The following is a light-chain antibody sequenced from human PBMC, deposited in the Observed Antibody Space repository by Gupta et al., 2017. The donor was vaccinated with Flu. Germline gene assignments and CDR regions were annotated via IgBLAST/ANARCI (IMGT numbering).Light chain of an antibody. J-gene: IGKJ1*01. CDR2: KAS. CDR3: QQYDSFSPWT. Sequence: DIQMTQSPSTLSASVGDRVTITCRASQSISSWLAWYQQKPGKAPKLLIYKASSLQSGVPSRFSGGGSGTEFTLTISGLQPDDFATYYCQQYDSFSPWTFGQGTKVEVK. CDR1: QSISSW. V-gene: IGKV1-5*03.